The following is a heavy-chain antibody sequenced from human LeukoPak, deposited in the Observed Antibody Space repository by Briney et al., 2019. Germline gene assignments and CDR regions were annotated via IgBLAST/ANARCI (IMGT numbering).Heavy chain of an antibody. CDR2: ISGSAAAT. CDR1: GFTFSAYG. V-gene: IGHV3-23*01. CDR3: AKDQTTMVRGAYNWFDP. D-gene: IGHD3-10*01. Sequence: GGSLRLSCAASGFTFSAYGMTWVRQAPGKGLEWVSAISGSAAATFYADSVKGRFTISRDNSKNTLYLQMNSLRAEDTAVYYCAKDQTTMVRGAYNWFDPWGQGTLVTVSS. J-gene: IGHJ5*02.